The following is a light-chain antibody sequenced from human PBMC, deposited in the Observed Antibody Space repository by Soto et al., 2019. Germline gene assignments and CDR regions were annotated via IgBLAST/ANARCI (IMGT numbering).Light chain of an antibody. CDR1: QSVSSY. J-gene: IGKJ3*01. CDR3: QQRSNWPLT. V-gene: IGKV3-11*01. Sequence: EIVLTQSPATLSLSPGERATLSCRASQSVSSYLAWYQQKPGQARRLLIYDASNRDSGIPARFSGSGSETDLPLTISSLEPEDFAVYYCQQRSNWPLTFGPGTKVDI. CDR2: DAS.